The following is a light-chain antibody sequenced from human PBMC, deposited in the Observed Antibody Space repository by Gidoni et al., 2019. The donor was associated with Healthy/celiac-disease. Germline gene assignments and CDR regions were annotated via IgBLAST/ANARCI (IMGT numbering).Light chain of an antibody. CDR3: QQYYSTQYT. CDR1: QSVLYSSNNKNY. Sequence: LITQSPDFPAVSLGERATINCKSRQSVLYSSNNKNYLAWYQQKPGQPPKLLIYWASTRESGVPDRFSGSGSGTDFTLTISSLQAEDVAVYYCQQYYSTQYTFGQGTKLEIK. CDR2: WAS. V-gene: IGKV4-1*01. J-gene: IGKJ2*01.